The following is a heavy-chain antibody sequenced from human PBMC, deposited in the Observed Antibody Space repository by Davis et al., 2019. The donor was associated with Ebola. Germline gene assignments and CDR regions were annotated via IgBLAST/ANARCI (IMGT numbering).Heavy chain of an antibody. V-gene: IGHV3-66*01. CDR2: IYSGGST. D-gene: IGHD5-18*01. CDR1: GFTVSSNY. J-gene: IGHJ6*02. CDR3: ASGGYSYGWDYYYGMDV. Sequence: GESLKISCAASGFTVSSNYMSWVRRAPGKGLEWVSVIYSGGSTYYADSVKGRFTISRDNSKNTLYLQMNSLRAEDTAVYYCASGGYSYGWDYYYGMDVWGQGTTVTVSS.